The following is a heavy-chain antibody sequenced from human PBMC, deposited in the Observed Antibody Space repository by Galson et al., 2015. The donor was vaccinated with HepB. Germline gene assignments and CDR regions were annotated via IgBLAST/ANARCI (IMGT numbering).Heavy chain of an antibody. V-gene: IGHV1-46*01. Sequence: SVKVSCKASGYTFTNYYIHWVRQAPGQGLEWMGIINPSIGSTSQAQEFQGRVTMTRDTSTSTVYMELSSLRSEDTAVYYCARSLGRITMIVVGWFFDFWGRGTLVTVSS. CDR1: GYTFTNYY. CDR3: ARSLGRITMIVVGWFFDF. J-gene: IGHJ2*01. CDR2: INPSIGST. D-gene: IGHD3-22*01.